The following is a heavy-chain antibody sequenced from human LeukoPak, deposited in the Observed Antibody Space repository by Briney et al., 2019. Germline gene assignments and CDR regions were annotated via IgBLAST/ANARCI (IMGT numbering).Heavy chain of an antibody. J-gene: IGHJ4*02. V-gene: IGHV3-33*01. CDR3: ARKRWLQGAFDY. CDR2: IWYDGSNK. D-gene: IGHD5-12*01. Sequence: GGSLRLSCAASGFTFSSYGMHWVRQAPGKGLEWVAVIWYDGSNKYYADSVKGRFTISRDNSKNTLYLQMNSLRAEDTAVYYCARKRWLQGAFDYWGQGTLVTVSS. CDR1: GFTFSSYG.